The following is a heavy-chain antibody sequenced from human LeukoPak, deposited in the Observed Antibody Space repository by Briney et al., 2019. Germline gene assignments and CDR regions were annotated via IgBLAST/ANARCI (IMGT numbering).Heavy chain of an antibody. CDR3: ATNILVRDIINWFDP. V-gene: IGHV1-2*02. Sequence: GASVKVSCKASGYSFADYYMHWVRQAPGQGLEWMGWIKPNSGDTRSAQKFQGRVIMTRDTSTGTAYMELSSLRYDDTAVYYCATNILVRDIINWFDPRGQGTLVTVSS. J-gene: IGHJ5*02. CDR2: IKPNSGDT. D-gene: IGHD3-10*01. CDR1: GYSFADYY.